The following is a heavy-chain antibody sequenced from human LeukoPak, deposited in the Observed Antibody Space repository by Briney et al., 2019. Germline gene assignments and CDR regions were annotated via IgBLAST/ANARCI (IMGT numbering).Heavy chain of an antibody. Sequence: SETLSLTCAVSGYSISSGYYWGWIRQPPGKGREWIGSIYHSGSTYYNPSLKSRVTISVDTSKNQFSLKLSSVTAADTAVYYCARREVAPGYFDYWGQGTLVTVSS. CDR2: IYHSGST. D-gene: IGHD5-24*01. J-gene: IGHJ4*02. CDR1: GYSISSGYY. CDR3: ARREVAPGYFDY. V-gene: IGHV4-38-2*01.